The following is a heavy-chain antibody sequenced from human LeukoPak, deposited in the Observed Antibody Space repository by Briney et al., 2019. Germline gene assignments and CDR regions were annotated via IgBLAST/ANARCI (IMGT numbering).Heavy chain of an antibody. CDR1: GYRLTSYW. CDR3: ARQAAAGIY. D-gene: IGHD2-2*01. Sequence: GESLKISCKGSGYRLTSYWIGWVRQMPGKGLEWMGIIYPGDSDTRYSPSFQGQVTISADKSISTAYLQWRSLKASDSAMHYCARQAAAGIYWGQGTLVTVSS. CDR2: IYPGDSDT. V-gene: IGHV5-51*01. J-gene: IGHJ4*02.